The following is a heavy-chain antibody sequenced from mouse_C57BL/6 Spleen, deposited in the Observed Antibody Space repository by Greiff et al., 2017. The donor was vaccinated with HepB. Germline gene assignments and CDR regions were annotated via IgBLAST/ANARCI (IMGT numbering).Heavy chain of an antibody. V-gene: IGHV5-6*02. CDR2: ISSGGSYT. J-gene: IGHJ4*01. CDR1: GFTFSSYG. Sequence: DVMLVESGGDLVKPGGSLKLSCAASGFTFSSYGMSWVRQTPDKRLEWVATISSGGSYTYYPDSVKGRFTISRDNAKNTLYLQMSSLKSEDTAMYYCASPYYGSSGYYAMDYWGQGTSVTVSS. D-gene: IGHD1-1*01. CDR3: ASPYYGSSGYYAMDY.